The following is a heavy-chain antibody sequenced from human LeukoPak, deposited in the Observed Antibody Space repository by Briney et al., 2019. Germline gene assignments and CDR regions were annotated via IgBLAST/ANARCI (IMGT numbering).Heavy chain of an antibody. CDR2: FDPEDGET. CDR3: ATGYYDYVWGSYPTGY. D-gene: IGHD3-16*02. V-gene: IGHV1-24*01. J-gene: IGHJ4*02. CDR1: GYTLTELS. Sequence: ASVKVSCKVSGYTLTELSMHWVRQAPGKGLEWMGGFDPEDGETIYAQKFQGRVTMTEDTSTDTAYMELSSLRSEDTAVYYCATGYYDYVWGSYPTGYWGQGTLVTVSS.